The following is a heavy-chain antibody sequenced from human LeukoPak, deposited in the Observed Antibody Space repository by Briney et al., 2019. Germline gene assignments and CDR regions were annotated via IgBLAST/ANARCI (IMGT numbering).Heavy chain of an antibody. V-gene: IGHV3-23*01. D-gene: IGHD3-3*01. CDR1: DFSFITYA. CDR3: AKGSKGVVFTRDHYMDV. CDR2: ISGGGDAT. Sequence: PGGSLRLSCAASDFSFITYAMSWVRQAPGKGLEWVSTISGGGDATYYADSVKGRFTISRHNAKNSLYLQMNSLRAEDTAVYYCAKGSKGVVFTRDHYMDVWGKGTTVTISS. J-gene: IGHJ6*03.